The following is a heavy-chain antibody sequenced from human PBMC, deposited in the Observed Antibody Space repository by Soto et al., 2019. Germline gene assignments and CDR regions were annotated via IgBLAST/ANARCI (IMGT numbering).Heavy chain of an antibody. CDR1: GCSISSYY. D-gene: IGHD4-17*01. Sequence: PSETLSLTCTVSGCSISSYYWSWIRQPPGKGLERIGSIYYSGRTYYNPSLKSRVTINVDTSKNQLSMKLSYVTAADTAVYYCARSMTTVVTLDYWGQGTLVTVSS. J-gene: IGHJ4*02. V-gene: IGHV4-39*01. CDR2: IYYSGRT. CDR3: ARSMTTVVTLDY.